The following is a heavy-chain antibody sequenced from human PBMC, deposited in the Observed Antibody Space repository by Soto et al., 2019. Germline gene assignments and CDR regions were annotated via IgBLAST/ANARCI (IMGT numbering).Heavy chain of an antibody. Sequence: EVQLLESGGGLVQPGGSLRLSCAASGFTFSSYAMSWVRQAPGTGLEWVSAISGSGGSTYYADSVKGRFTISRDNSKNTLYLQMNSLRAEDTAVYYCAKGLEYSSSSVYYYYYMDVWGKGTTVTVSS. J-gene: IGHJ6*03. CDR1: GFTFSSYA. CDR3: AKGLEYSSSSVYYYYYMDV. CDR2: ISGSGGST. V-gene: IGHV3-23*01. D-gene: IGHD6-6*01.